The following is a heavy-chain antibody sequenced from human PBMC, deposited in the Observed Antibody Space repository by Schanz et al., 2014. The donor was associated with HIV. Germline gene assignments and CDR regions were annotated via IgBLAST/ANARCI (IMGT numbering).Heavy chain of an antibody. D-gene: IGHD2-15*01. CDR1: GDTISNYA. CDR2: ICGSDNTT. Sequence: EVQVLESGGGLVQPGGSLRLSCAASGDTISNYAMTWVRQAPGKGLEWVSVICGSDNTTYYADSVKGRFTISRDNSKNTLYLQMNSLRAEDTAVYYCARENRGSCYSAADSWGQGARVTVSP. V-gene: IGHV3-23*01. J-gene: IGHJ4*02. CDR3: ARENRGSCYSAADS.